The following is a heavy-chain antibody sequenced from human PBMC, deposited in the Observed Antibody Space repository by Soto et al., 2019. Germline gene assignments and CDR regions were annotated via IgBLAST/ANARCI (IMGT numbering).Heavy chain of an antibody. Sequence: ASVKVSCKATGYTFSAYTMNWVRQAPGQSLEWMGWINAGSGTTKYSQNFQGRVSITRDTSASTVYMELTGLTSEDTAVYYCARDTETLGPRANDALDVWGQGTMVTVSS. CDR1: GYTFSAYT. J-gene: IGHJ3*01. CDR3: ARDTETLGPRANDALDV. V-gene: IGHV1-3*01. CDR2: INAGSGTT. D-gene: IGHD3-3*02.